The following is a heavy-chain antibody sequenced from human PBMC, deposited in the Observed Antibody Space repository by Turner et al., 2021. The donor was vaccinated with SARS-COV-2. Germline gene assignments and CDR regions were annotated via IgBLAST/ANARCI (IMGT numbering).Heavy chain of an antibody. CDR1: GFTFSSYG. CDR2: ISYDGNNK. CDR3: AKQLGLYSNPMYYFDY. D-gene: IGHD4-4*01. Sequence: QVQLVESGGGVVQPGRSLRLSLAASGFTFSSYGMHWVRQAPGKGLEWVAVISYDGNNKYYADSVKGRFTISRDNSKNTLYLQMNSLRAEDTAVYYCAKQLGLYSNPMYYFDYWGQGTLVTVSS. J-gene: IGHJ4*02. V-gene: IGHV3-30*18.